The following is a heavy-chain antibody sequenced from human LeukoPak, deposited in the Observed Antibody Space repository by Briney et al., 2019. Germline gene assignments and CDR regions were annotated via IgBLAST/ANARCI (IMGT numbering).Heavy chain of an antibody. Sequence: GSLRLSCAASGFTFSSYSMNWVRQPPGKGLEWIGEINHSGSTNYNPSLKSRVTISVDTSKNQFSLKLSSVTAADTAVYYCARARRITMIVVVLNWFDPWGQGTLVTVSS. CDR3: ARARRITMIVVVLNWFDP. V-gene: IGHV4-34*01. CDR1: GFTFSSYS. CDR2: INHSGST. D-gene: IGHD3-22*01. J-gene: IGHJ5*02.